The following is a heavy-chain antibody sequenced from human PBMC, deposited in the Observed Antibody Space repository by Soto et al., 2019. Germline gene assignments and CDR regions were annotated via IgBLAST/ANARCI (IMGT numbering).Heavy chain of an antibody. Sequence: ASVKVSCKASGYTFTSYGISWVRQAPGQGLEWMGWISAYNGNTNYAQKLQGRVTMTTDTSTSTAYMELRSLRSDDTAVYYCARGQYDFWSGYPYYYYYYMDVWGKGTTVTVS. CDR3: ARGQYDFWSGYPYYYYYYMDV. CDR1: GYTFTSYG. J-gene: IGHJ6*03. D-gene: IGHD3-3*01. V-gene: IGHV1-18*01. CDR2: ISAYNGNT.